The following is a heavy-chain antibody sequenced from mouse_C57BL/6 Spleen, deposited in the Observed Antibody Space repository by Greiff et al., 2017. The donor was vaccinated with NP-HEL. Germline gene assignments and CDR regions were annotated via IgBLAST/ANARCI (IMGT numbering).Heavy chain of an antibody. CDR2: IDPANGNT. J-gene: IGHJ2*01. V-gene: IGHV14-3*01. Sequence: EVQLQQSVAELVRPGASVKLSCTASGFNIKNTYMHWVKQRPEQGLEWIGRIDPANGNTKYAPKFQGKATITADTSSNTAYLQLSSLTSEDTAIYYCARIMITTVVPYYFDYWGQGTTLTVSS. CDR3: ARIMITTVVPYYFDY. CDR1: GFNIKNTY. D-gene: IGHD1-1*01.